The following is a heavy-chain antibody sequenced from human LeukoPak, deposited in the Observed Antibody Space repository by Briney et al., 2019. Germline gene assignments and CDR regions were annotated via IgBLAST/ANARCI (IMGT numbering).Heavy chain of an antibody. J-gene: IGHJ4*02. D-gene: IGHD3/OR15-3a*01. V-gene: IGHV3-30*02. Sequence: GXXLRLSCAASGFIFSNYGIHWVREAPGKGLEGVAFIPYDENNKYYVDCVKGRFTISRDISKNTLYLQINSLRTEDTAVYYCTKHGGFGPDYWGLGTLVTVSS. CDR3: TKHGGFGPDY. CDR2: IPYDENNK. CDR1: GFIFSNYG.